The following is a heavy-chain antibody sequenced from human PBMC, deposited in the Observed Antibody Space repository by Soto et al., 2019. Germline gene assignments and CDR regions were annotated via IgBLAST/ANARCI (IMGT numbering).Heavy chain of an antibody. Sequence: QVQLVESGGRVVQPGRSLRLSCATSGFNFYSHGMHWVRQSPGKGLEWVAVISYDGSNKYYMESVKGRFTISRDNSKNTLSLQMNSLRAEDTAVDYCAKDLSGVTVIDATQRFDSWGQGTLVTVSS. D-gene: IGHD2-15*01. J-gene: IGHJ4*02. V-gene: IGHV3-30*18. CDR1: GFNFYSHG. CDR3: AKDLSGVTVIDATQRFDS. CDR2: ISYDGSNK.